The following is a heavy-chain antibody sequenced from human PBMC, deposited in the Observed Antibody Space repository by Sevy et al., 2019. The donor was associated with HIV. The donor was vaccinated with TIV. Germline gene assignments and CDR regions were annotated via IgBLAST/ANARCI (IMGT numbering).Heavy chain of an antibody. CDR1: GYTFNSYV. J-gene: IGHJ1*01. Sequence: ASVKVSCKASGYTFNSYVITWVRQAPGQGLEWMGKISGYNGDTKYGQKFQGRVTMTTDPSTSTAYMELRSLKSDDTAVYYRARAPSGSQGPGQYFQHWGQGTLATVSS. V-gene: IGHV1-18*01. CDR2: ISGYNGDT. D-gene: IGHD1-26*01. CDR3: ARAPSGSQGPGQYFQH.